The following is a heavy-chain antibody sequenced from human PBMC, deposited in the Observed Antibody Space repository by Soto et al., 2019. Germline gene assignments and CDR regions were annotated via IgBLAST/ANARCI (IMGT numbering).Heavy chain of an antibody. V-gene: IGHV1-18*01. Sequence: QVQLVQSGAEVKKPGASVKVSCKASGYTFTSYAITWVRQAPGQGLEWMGWISAYNGSANYAQNLQGRVTMTTDTSTSTAYMELTSLRSDDTAVYYCARVGPVRRRDWFDPWGQGTLVTVSS. CDR3: ARVGPVRRRDWFDP. J-gene: IGHJ5*02. CDR2: ISAYNGSA. CDR1: GYTFTSYA.